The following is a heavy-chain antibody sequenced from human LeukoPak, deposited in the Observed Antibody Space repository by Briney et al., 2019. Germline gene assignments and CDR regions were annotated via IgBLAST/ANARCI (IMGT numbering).Heavy chain of an antibody. V-gene: IGHV4-39*01. CDR1: GGSISSSSYY. CDR2: IYYSGST. Sequence: SETLSLTCTVSGGSISSSSYYWGWIRQPPGKGLEWIGSIYYSGSTYYNPSLKSRVTISVDTSKNQFSLKLSSVTAADTAVYYCARVGFDGSGNDYWGQGTLVTVSS. D-gene: IGHD3-10*01. CDR3: ARVGFDGSGNDY. J-gene: IGHJ4*02.